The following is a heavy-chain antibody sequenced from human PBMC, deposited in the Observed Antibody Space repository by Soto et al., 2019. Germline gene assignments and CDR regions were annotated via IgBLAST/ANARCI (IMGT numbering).Heavy chain of an antibody. CDR2: ISYDGSNT. CDR3: EKEGGLSGSYYISSSYYFDY. D-gene: IGHD1-26*01. J-gene: IGHJ4*02. Sequence: QVQLVESGGGVVQPGRSLRLSCVASGFTFSSYGMHWVRQAPGKGLEWVAIISYDGSNTYYADSVKGRFTISKDNYKNALYLQMNSLRAEDTSVYYCEKEGGLSGSYYISSSYYFDYWGQGTLVTVSS. CDR1: GFTFSSYG. V-gene: IGHV3-30*18.